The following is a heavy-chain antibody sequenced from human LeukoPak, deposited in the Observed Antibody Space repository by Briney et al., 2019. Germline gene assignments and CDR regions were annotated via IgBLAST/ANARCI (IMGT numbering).Heavy chain of an antibody. V-gene: IGHV1-69*13. CDR2: IIPIFGTA. Sequence: SVKLSCKASGATFSSYAISWVRQAPGQGLEWVGGIIPIFGTANYAQKYQRRVTSTADEPTSTAYMQLSSLRSEDTAVYYCARDSRGYCSSTSCYSYFDDWGQGAQVAVSP. D-gene: IGHD2-2*02. J-gene: IGHJ4*02. CDR3: ARDSRGYCSSTSCYSYFDD. CDR1: GATFSSYA.